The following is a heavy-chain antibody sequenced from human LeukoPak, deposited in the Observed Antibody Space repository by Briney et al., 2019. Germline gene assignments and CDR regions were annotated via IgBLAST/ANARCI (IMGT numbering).Heavy chain of an antibody. CDR3: AKCGNSGCHLIDY. J-gene: IGHJ4*02. CDR2: ISGRTGAT. Sequence: PGGSLRLSCAASGFTFNSYGMHWVRQAPGKGLEWVSAISGRTGATYYADSEKGRFTISRDNSKSTLYLQMDSLRAEDTAVYYCAKCGNSGCHLIDYWGQGTLVTVSS. CDR1: GFTFNSYG. D-gene: IGHD5-12*01. V-gene: IGHV3-23*01.